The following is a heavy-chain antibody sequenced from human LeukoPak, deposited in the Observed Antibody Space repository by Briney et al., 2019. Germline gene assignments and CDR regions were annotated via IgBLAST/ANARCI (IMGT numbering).Heavy chain of an antibody. V-gene: IGHV3-7*01. CDR1: GFTFSSYW. J-gene: IGHJ4*02. CDR2: IKQDGSEK. D-gene: IGHD1-14*01. CDR3: ARGVTAQNFDY. Sequence: GGSLRLSCAASGFTFSSYWMSWVRQAPGKGLEWVANIKQDGSEKYYVDSVKGRFTISRDNAKNSLYLQMNSLRAEDTAVYYCARGVTAQNFDYWGQGTLVTVSP.